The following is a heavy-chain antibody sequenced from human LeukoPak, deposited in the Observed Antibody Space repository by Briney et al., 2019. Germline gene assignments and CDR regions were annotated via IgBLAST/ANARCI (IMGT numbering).Heavy chain of an antibody. Sequence: GASVKVSCKASGFTFTSSAVQWVRQARGQRLEWIGWIVVGSGNTNYAQKFQERATITRDMSTSTVYMELSSLRSEDTAVYHCAAEGRPTVVTFRKGAVDLWGQGTMVTVSS. J-gene: IGHJ3*01. CDR2: IVVGSGNT. D-gene: IGHD4-23*01. V-gene: IGHV1-58*01. CDR1: GFTFTSSA. CDR3: AAEGRPTVVTFRKGAVDL.